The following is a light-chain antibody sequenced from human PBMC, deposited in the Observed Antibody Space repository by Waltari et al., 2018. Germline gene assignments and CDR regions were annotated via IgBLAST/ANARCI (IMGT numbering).Light chain of an antibody. V-gene: IGLV2-11*01. Sequence: QSSLPQPCSVSGSPGQSVAISCTGTSSDVGGYYYVPEYQHHPGKAPKRMSYDVSKRPSGVPDRFSGCKSGNTASLTISGLQAEDEAYYYCFSYAGSYTLVFGGGTKLTVL. CDR2: DVS. CDR3: FSYAGSYTLV. CDR1: SSDVGGYYY. J-gene: IGLJ2*01.